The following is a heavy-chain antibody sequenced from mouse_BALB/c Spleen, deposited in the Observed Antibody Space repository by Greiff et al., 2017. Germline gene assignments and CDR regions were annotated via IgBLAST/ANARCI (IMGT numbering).Heavy chain of an antibody. CDR2: ISYDGSN. CDR3: AREGY. J-gene: IGHJ4*01. CDR1: GYSITSGYY. V-gene: IGHV3-6*02. Sequence: DVQLVESGPGLVKPSQSLSLTCSVTGYSITSGYYWNWIRQFPGNKLEWMGYISYDGSNNYNPSLKNRISITRDTSKNQFFLKLNSVTTEDTATYYCAREGYWGQGTSVTVSS.